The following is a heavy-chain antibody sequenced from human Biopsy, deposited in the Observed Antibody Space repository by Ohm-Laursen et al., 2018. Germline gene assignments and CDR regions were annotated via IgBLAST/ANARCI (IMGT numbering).Heavy chain of an antibody. J-gene: IGHJ5*02. V-gene: IGHV4-59*01. CDR1: GGSIISYY. CDR2: VYNGGIT. Sequence: SETLSLTCSVSGGSIISYYWTWIRQPPGKGQEWIGHVYNGGITNYNPSLKSRVTISKDTSKNQFSLQVNSVTAADTAVYYCARTPRDSFWSGSYKRGLWFDPWGQGTLVIVSS. CDR3: ARTPRDSFWSGSYKRGLWFDP. D-gene: IGHD3-3*01.